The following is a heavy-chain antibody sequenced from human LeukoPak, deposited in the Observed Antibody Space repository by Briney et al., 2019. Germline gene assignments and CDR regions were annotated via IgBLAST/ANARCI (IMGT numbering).Heavy chain of an antibody. Sequence: SVKVSCKASGGRFISYAVTWVGLAPGQGLEWMGRIIPIFGTTDYAQKFQGRVTVTTDESTSTVYMELSSLRSDDTAIYYCARDDRGSYPGNYYLDVWGKGTTVTVSS. J-gene: IGHJ6*03. CDR2: IIPIFGTT. CDR3: ARDDRGSYPGNYYLDV. CDR1: GGRFISYA. V-gene: IGHV1-69*05. D-gene: IGHD1-26*01.